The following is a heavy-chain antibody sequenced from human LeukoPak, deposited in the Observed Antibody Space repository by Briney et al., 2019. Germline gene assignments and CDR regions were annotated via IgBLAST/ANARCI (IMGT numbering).Heavy chain of an antibody. CDR2: MNPNSGNT. J-gene: IGHJ6*03. D-gene: IGHD1-26*01. CDR3: ARLGFSRPYYYYYMDV. CDR1: GYTFTSYD. V-gene: IGHV1-8*01. Sequence: GASVKVSCKASGYTFTSYDINWVRQATGQGLEWMGWMNPNSGNTGYAQKFQGRVTITRNTSISTAYMELSSLRSEDTAVYYCARLGFSRPYYYYYMDVWGKGTTVTVSS.